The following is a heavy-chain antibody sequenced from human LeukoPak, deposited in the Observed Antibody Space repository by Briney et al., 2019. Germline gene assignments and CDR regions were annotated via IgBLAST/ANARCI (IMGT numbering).Heavy chain of an antibody. Sequence: GGSLRLSCTASGFTFSSRAMSWVRQAPGKGLEWVANIKQDGSEEYYVDSVKGRFTISRDNAKNSLDLQMNSLGVEDTAVYYCAGYYLGNYFDPWGQGTLVTVSS. CDR2: IKQDGSEE. CDR1: GFTFSSRA. D-gene: IGHD3-3*01. V-gene: IGHV3-7*01. CDR3: AGYYLGNYFDP. J-gene: IGHJ5*02.